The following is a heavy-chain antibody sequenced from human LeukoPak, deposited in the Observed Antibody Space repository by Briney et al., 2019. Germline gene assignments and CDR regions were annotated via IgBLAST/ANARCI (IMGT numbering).Heavy chain of an antibody. D-gene: IGHD1-7*01. J-gene: IGHJ4*02. V-gene: IGHV3-74*01. CDR3: ARDMSWNSVSY. CDR1: GFTFSNFW. Sequence: GGSLRLSCAASGFTFSNFWMHWVRQAPGKGLVWVSRINTDGSSTAYADSVKGRFTISRDNAKNTLYLQMNNLRIEDTATYSCARDMSWNSVSYWGRGTLVTVSS. CDR2: INTDGSST.